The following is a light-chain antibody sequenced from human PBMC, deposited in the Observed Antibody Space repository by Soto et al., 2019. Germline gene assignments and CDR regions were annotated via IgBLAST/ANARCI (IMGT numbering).Light chain of an antibody. CDR3: QRYDSLRT. Sequence: EILLPQSRVTLSLSTGERATRSCRASPSVGSNFLAWYQQKPGQAPRLLIYGASNRATGIPDRFSGSGSGTDFTLTITRLEAEDFAMYYCQRYDSLRTFGQGTKVDIK. CDR1: PSVGSNF. J-gene: IGKJ1*01. CDR2: GAS. V-gene: IGKV3-20*01.